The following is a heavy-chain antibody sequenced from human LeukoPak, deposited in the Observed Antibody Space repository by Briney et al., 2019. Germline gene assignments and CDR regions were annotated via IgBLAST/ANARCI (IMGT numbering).Heavy chain of an antibody. D-gene: IGHD2-2*01. CDR1: GGTFSSYA. CDR3: ARDEGDCSSTSCYDIQFDY. Sequence: ASVKVSCKASGGTFSSYAISWVRQAPGQGLEWMGGIIPIFGTANYAQKFQGGVTITTDESTSTAYMELSSLRSEDTAVYYCARDEGDCSSTSCYDIQFDYWGQGTLVTVSS. J-gene: IGHJ4*02. CDR2: IIPIFGTA. V-gene: IGHV1-69*05.